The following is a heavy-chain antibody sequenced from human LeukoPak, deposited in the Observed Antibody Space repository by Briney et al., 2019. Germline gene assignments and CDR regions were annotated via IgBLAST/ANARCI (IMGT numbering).Heavy chain of an antibody. D-gene: IGHD1-26*01. CDR3: ASLLQWELLGDDAFDF. J-gene: IGHJ3*01. V-gene: IGHV4-39*01. CDR1: GGSISSSTYY. Sequence: SETLSLTCTVSGGSISSSTYYWGWIRQPPGKGLEWIGGIYYSGSTYYNPSLKSRVTIAVDTSKKQFSLKLSSVTAADTAVYYCASLLQWELLGDDAFDFWGQGTMVTVSS. CDR2: IYYSGST.